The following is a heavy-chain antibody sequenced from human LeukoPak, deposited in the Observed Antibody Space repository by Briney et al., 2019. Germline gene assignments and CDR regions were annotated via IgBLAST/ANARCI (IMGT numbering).Heavy chain of an antibody. D-gene: IGHD6-13*01. CDR3: ARESGSFYYFDY. CDR1: GGSISSNSYY. V-gene: IGHV4-39*02. CDR2: IYYSGST. Sequence: PSETLSLTCAVSGGSISSNSYYWGWIRQPPGKGLEWIGSIYYSGSTYYNPSLKSRVTISVDTSKNQFSLKLSSVTAADTAVYYCARESGSFYYFDYWGQGTLVTVSS. J-gene: IGHJ4*02.